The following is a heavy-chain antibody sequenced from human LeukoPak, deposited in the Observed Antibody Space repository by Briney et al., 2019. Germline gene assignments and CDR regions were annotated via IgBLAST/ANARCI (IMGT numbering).Heavy chain of an antibody. J-gene: IGHJ4*02. D-gene: IGHD3-10*01. CDR2: IYYSGST. CDR1: GGSISSYY. Sequence: SETLSLTCTVSGGSISSYYWSWIRQPPGKGLEWIGYIYYSGSTNYNPSLKSRVTISVDTSKNQFSLKLSSVTAADTAVYYCARPSRGIYGSGSYSYWGQGTLVTVSS. CDR3: ARPSRGIYGSGSYSY. V-gene: IGHV4-59*01.